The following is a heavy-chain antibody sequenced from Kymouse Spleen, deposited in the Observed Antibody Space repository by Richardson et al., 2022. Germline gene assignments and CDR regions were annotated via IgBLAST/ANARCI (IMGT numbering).Heavy chain of an antibody. CDR3: TTRGSGPKRGYYYYGMDV. CDR2: IKSKTDGGTT. J-gene: IGHJ6*02. V-gene: IGHV3-15*01. D-gene: IGHD3-10*01. CDR1: GFTFSNAW. Sequence: EVQLVESGGGLVKPGGSLRLSCAASGFTFSNAWMSWVRQAPGKGLEWVGRIKSKTDGGTTDYAAPVKGRFTISRDDSKNTLYLQMNSLKTEDTAVYYCTTRGSGPKRGYYYYGMDVWGQGTTVTVSS.